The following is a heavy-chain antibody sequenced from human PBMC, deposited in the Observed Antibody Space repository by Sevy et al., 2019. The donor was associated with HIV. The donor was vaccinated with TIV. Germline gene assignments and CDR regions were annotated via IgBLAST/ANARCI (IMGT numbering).Heavy chain of an antibody. Sequence: SESLSLTCTVSGGSMSTYYWSWIRQPPGKGLEWVRYIYYSGSTNYNPSLKRRLTMSVDTSKNQFSLKLSSVTPADTAVYYCARLGINWNDVDSWGQGTPVTVSS. CDR3: ARLGINWNDVDS. CDR2: IYYSGST. V-gene: IGHV4-59*01. D-gene: IGHD1-20*01. CDR1: GGSMSTYY. J-gene: IGHJ4*02.